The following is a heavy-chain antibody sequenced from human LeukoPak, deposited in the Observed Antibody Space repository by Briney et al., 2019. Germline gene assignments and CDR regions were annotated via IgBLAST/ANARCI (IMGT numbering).Heavy chain of an antibody. CDR2: ITHSGGGT. V-gene: IGHV3-23*01. CDR3: AKAWAAAGIFDS. Sequence: GGTLRLSCAASGFSFNSYAMSWVRQAPGKGLAWVSTITHSGGGTFYADSVKGRFTISRDISENTLYLQMNSLKFEDTAVYYCAKAWAAAGIFDSWGLGTLVTVSS. CDR1: GFSFNSYA. J-gene: IGHJ4*02. D-gene: IGHD6-13*01.